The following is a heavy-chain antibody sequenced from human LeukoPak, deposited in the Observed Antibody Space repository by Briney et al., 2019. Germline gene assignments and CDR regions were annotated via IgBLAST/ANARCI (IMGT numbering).Heavy chain of an antibody. CDR3: AREGPLVGALDY. V-gene: IGHV1-69*13. CDR2: IIPIFGTA. Sequence: ASVKVSCKASGGTFSSYAISWVRQAPGQGLEWMGGIIPIFGTANYAQKFQGRVTITADESTSTAYMELSSLRSEDTAVYYCAREGPLVGALDYWGQGTLVTVSS. CDR1: GGTFSSYA. J-gene: IGHJ4*02. D-gene: IGHD1-26*01.